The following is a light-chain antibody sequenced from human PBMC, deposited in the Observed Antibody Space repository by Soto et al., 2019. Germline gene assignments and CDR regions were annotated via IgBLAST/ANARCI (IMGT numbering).Light chain of an antibody. CDR1: QSIGSS. J-gene: IGKJ2*01. CDR2: RAS. V-gene: IGKV1-5*03. CDR3: QQYSGYSPYT. Sequence: DIQMTQSPSTLSASVADRVTITCRASQSIGSSLAWYQQKPGKAPKLLIYRASTLEDGVPSRFSGSGSGAEFSLTISSLQPDDFATYYCQQYSGYSPYTFGQGTKLEI.